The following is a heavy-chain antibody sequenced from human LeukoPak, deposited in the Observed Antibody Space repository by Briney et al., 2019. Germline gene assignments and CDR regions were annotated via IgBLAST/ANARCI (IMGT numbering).Heavy chain of an antibody. CDR1: GGTFSSYA. D-gene: IGHD3-22*01. V-gene: IGHV1-18*01. Sequence: GASVKVSCKASGGTFSSYAITWVRQAPGQGLEWMGWISAYNGNTQYAQNLQGRVTMTTDTSTNTAYMELRSLRSDDTAVYYCARDPFDYWATSSESRRPAFDYWGQGTLVTVSS. CDR3: ARDPFDYWATSSESRRPAFDY. CDR2: ISAYNGNT. J-gene: IGHJ4*02.